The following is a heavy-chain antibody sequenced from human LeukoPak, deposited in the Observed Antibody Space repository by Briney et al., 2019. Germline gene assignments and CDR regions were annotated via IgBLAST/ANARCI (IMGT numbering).Heavy chain of an antibody. D-gene: IGHD2-15*01. V-gene: IGHV3-15*01. CDR2: IKSKTDGGTT. CDR3: TTDLYRGYCSGGSCHGDY. Sequence: GGSLRLSCVASGFTFSNAWMSWVRQAPGKGLEWVGRIKSKTDGGTTDYAAPVKGRFTISRDDSKNTLYLQMNSLKTEDTAVYYCTTDLYRGYCSGGSCHGDYWGQGTLVTVSS. J-gene: IGHJ4*02. CDR1: GFTFSNAW.